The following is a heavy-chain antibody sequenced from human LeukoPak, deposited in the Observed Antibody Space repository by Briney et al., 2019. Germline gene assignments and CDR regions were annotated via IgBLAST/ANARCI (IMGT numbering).Heavy chain of an antibody. V-gene: IGHV5-51*01. D-gene: IGHD3-3*01. CDR2: IYPRDSDI. Sequence: GESLKISCKGSGYTFTNYWIGWVRQMPGKGLEWMGIIYPRDSDIRYSPSFQGQVTISADRSISTAYLQWSSLKASDTAMYYCARHSDFWSGYYMDYWGQGTLVTVSS. CDR3: ARHSDFWSGYYMDY. J-gene: IGHJ4*02. CDR1: GYTFTNYW.